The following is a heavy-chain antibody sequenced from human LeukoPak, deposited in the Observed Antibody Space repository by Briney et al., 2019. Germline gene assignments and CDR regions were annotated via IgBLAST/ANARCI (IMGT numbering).Heavy chain of an antibody. V-gene: IGHV4-59*01. CDR3: ARGLYPDDAFDI. CDR1: GGSISSYY. CDR2: IYYSGST. Sequence: SETLSLTCTVPGGSISSYYWNWSRQPPGKGLEWIGYIYYSGSTNYNPSLKSRVTISVDTSKNQFSLKLSSVTAADTAVYYCARGLYPDDAFDIWGQGTMVTVSS. D-gene: IGHD3-16*02. J-gene: IGHJ3*02.